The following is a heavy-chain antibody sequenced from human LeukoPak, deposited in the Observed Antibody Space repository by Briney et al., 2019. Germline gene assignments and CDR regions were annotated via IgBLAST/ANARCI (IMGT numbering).Heavy chain of an antibody. J-gene: IGHJ4*02. Sequence: GESLKISCKASGYIFTAYYIGWVRQLPGKGLEWMGIIYPGDSDTRYSPSFQGQVTISADKSITTAYLQWSSLKASDTARYYCARHVFGGSYPDYWGQGTLVTVSS. D-gene: IGHD3-16*02. CDR1: GYIFTAYY. V-gene: IGHV5-51*01. CDR3: ARHVFGGSYPDY. CDR2: IYPGDSDT.